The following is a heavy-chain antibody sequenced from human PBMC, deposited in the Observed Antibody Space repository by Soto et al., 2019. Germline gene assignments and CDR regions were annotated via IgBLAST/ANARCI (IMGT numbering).Heavy chain of an antibody. CDR2: ISAYNGNT. J-gene: IGHJ4*02. CDR1: GYTFTSYA. CDR3: ARDKIIWNTAMVYYLDY. V-gene: IGHV1-3*01. D-gene: IGHD5-18*01. Sequence: VASVKVSCKASGYTFTSYAMHWVRQAPGQRLEWMGWISAYNGNTNYSQKFQGRVTMTTDTSTSTAYMVLRSLRSDDTAVYYCARDKIIWNTAMVYYLDYWGQGTLVTVS.